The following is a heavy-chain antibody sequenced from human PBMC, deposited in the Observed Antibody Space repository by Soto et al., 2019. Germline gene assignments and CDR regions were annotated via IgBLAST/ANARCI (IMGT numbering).Heavy chain of an antibody. Sequence: SATLSLTCTVSGGSISSYYWSWIRQPAGKGLEWIGRIYTSGSTNYNPSLKSRGTISVDTSKNQFSLKLSSVTAADTAVYYCARWVPEIVVVPAATDTYYYYGMEVWGQGTTVTLS. CDR2: IYTSGST. CDR3: ARWVPEIVVVPAATDTYYYYGMEV. V-gene: IGHV4-4*07. J-gene: IGHJ6*02. D-gene: IGHD2-2*01. CDR1: GGSISSYY.